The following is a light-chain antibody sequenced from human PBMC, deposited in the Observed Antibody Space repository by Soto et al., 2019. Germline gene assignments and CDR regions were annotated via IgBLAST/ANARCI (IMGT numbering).Light chain of an antibody. Sequence: QSVLTQPASVSGSPGQSITISCTGTSNDVGGYNYVSWYQQQPGKAPKLIIYEVSHWPSGISNRFSGSKSGNTASLTISGLHVEDEADYYCSSHSATSPYVFGTGTKLTVL. CDR3: SSHSATSPYV. V-gene: IGLV2-14*01. J-gene: IGLJ1*01. CDR1: SNDVGGYNY. CDR2: EVS.